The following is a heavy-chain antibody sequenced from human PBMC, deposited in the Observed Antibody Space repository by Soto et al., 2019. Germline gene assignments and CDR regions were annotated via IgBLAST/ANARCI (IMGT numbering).Heavy chain of an antibody. V-gene: IGHV1-18*01. D-gene: IGHD6-13*01. CDR2: ISPFNGHT. J-gene: IGHJ5*02. CDR3: AREPPRATAGLNYFDP. Sequence: ASVKVSCRTSGYTFINFGIGWVRQAPGQGLEWMGWISPFNGHTHYAQKFQGRVSLTTDTSTSTAFLELRSLTYDDTAVYYCAREPPRATAGLNYFDPWGQGTLVTVSS. CDR1: GYTFINFG.